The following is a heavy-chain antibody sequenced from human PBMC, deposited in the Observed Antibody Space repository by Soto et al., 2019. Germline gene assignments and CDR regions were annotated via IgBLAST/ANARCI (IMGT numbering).Heavy chain of an antibody. CDR3: ARGRRGGKNY. V-gene: IGHV4-30-4*01. CDR1: GGTINSGDYF. Sequence: SETLSLTCSVSGGTINSGDYFWSWIRQPPGKGLEWIGAIFYTGSTYYSPSLKSRATMSMDTSKNQFSLRLRSVTAADTAVYYCARGRRGGKNYWGQGTLVTVSS. J-gene: IGHJ4*02. D-gene: IGHD3-10*01. CDR2: IFYTGST.